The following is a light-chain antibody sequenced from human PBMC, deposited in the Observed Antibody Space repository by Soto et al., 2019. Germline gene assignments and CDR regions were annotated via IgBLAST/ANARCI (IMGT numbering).Light chain of an antibody. V-gene: IGKV1-12*01. CDR1: QGISRW. J-gene: IGKJ1*01. CDR3: QQANSFPLT. CDR2: PAS. Sequence: DIQMIQSPSSLSASVGDRGTITCLAIQGISRWLAWYQQKPGKAPKLLIYPASSLQSGVPSRFRGSGSGTDFTLTISSLQPEDFETYYCQQANSFPLTFGQGTKVDIK.